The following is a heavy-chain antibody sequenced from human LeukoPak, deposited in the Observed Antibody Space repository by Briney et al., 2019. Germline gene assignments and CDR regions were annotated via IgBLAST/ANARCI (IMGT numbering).Heavy chain of an antibody. CDR3: ARDISGCSHAFDI. Sequence: SATLSLTCPVYGGSISGYCWSWIRQPPGKGLEWVGSIYYSGSAANYSPSLESRDMKTVDTSKNQFSLQVNSVTAADTAVYYCARDISGCSHAFDIWGQGTMVTVSS. CDR2: IYYSGSAA. J-gene: IGHJ3*02. V-gene: IGHV4-59*08. D-gene: IGHD3-3*02. CDR1: GGSISGYC.